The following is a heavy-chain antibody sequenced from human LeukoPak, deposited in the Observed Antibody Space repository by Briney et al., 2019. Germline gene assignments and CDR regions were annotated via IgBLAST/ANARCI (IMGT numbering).Heavy chain of an antibody. V-gene: IGHV4-59*01. CDR3: ASLSGYYYYFDY. CDR2: IYYSGST. D-gene: IGHD3-22*01. CDR1: GGSISSYY. Sequence: PSETLSLTCTVSGGSISSYYWSWIRQPPGKGLEWIGYIYYSGSTNYNPSLKSRVTISVDTSKNQFSLNLSSVTAADTAVYYCASLSGYYYYFDYWGQGTLVTVSS. J-gene: IGHJ4*02.